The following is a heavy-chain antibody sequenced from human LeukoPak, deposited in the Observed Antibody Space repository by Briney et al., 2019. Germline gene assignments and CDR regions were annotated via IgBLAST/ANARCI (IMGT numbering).Heavy chain of an antibody. J-gene: IGHJ4*02. CDR3: TSATYDSSGHADY. Sequence: GGSLRLSCAASESTFTNAWMSWVRQAPGKGLEWLGRIKSKTDGGTTDYAAPVTGRFTISRDDSKNTLYLQMNSLKTEDTAVYYCTSATYDSSGHADYWGQGTLVTVSS. D-gene: IGHD3-22*01. CDR2: IKSKTDGGTT. CDR1: ESTFTNAW. V-gene: IGHV3-15*01.